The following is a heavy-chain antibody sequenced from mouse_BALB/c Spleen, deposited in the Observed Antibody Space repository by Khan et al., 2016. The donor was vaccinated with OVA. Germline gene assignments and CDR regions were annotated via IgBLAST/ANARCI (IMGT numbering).Heavy chain of an antibody. Sequence: QVQLQQPGPGLVRPSQTLSITCTVSGFSLTNYGVHWVRQSPGKGLEWLGVIRSAGKTDYNAAFISRLSITKDNTKSQVFFNMNSLQADDTAMYYCARNFYMYDFTYWGQGTLVTVSA. CDR2: IRSAGKT. D-gene: IGHD2-14*01. CDR1: GFSLTNYG. J-gene: IGHJ3*01. V-gene: IGHV2-2*01. CDR3: ARNFYMYDFTY.